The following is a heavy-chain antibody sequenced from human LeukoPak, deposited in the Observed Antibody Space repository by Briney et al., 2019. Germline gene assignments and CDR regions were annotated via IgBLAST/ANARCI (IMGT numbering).Heavy chain of an antibody. CDR2: IYTSGST. D-gene: IGHD6-19*01. Sequence: SETLSLTCTVSGGSISSYYWSWIRQPAGKGLEWIGRIYTSGSTNYNPSLKSRVTISVDTSKNQFSLKLSSVTAADTAVYYCARVYSSGWYNWFDPWGQGTLVTVS. V-gene: IGHV4-4*07. J-gene: IGHJ5*02. CDR3: ARVYSSGWYNWFDP. CDR1: GGSISSYY.